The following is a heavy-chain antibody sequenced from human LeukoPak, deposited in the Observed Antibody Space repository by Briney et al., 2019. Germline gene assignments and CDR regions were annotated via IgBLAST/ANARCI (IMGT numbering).Heavy chain of an antibody. D-gene: IGHD2-2*01. J-gene: IGHJ4*02. CDR3: ARGLTLLGYCSGTSCLMNY. V-gene: IGHV3-74*01. CDR1: GFTLSSYW. CDR2: IDSDGTTI. Sequence: PGGSLRLSSAVSGFTLSSYWMHWVRQAPGKGLVWVSRIDSDGTTIDYADSVKGRFTVSRDNANNTLYLQMNSLRAEDAGVYYCARGLTLLGYCSGTSCLMNYWGQGTLVTVSS.